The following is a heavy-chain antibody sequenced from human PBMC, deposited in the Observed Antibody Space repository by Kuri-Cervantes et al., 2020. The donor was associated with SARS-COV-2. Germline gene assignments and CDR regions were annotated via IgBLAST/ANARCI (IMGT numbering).Heavy chain of an antibody. D-gene: IGHD6-6*01. CDR3: AADPTREQLSWGGFFYYGMDV. CDR1: GYTFTSYG. V-gene: IGHV1-18*04. CDR2: ISAYNGNT. Sequence: ASVKVSCKASGYTFTSYGISWVRQAPGQGLEWMGWISAYNGNTNYAQKLQGRVTITRDMSTSTAYMELSSLRSEDTAVYYCAADPTREQLSWGGFFYYGMDVWGQGTTVTVSS. J-gene: IGHJ6*02.